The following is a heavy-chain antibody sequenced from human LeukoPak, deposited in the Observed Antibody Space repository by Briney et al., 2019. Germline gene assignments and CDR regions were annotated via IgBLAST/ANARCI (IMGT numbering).Heavy chain of an antibody. CDR2: INWNGGST. CDR1: GFTFDDRG. CDR3: ARGVRQWLLTYYFDY. Sequence: GGSLRLSCAASGFTFDDRGMSWVRQAPGKGLEWVSGINWNGGSTGYADSVKGRFTISRDNAKNSLYLQMNSLRAEDTAVYYCARGVRQWLLTYYFDYWGQGTLVTVSS. V-gene: IGHV3-20*04. J-gene: IGHJ4*02. D-gene: IGHD6-19*01.